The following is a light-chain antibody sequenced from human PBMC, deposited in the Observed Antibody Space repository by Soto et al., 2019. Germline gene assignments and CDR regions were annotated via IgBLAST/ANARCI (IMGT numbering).Light chain of an antibody. J-gene: IGKJ4*01. CDR2: DAS. CDR3: QQYDNLPLT. Sequence: DIQVTQSPSSVSASVGDRVTITCRASQNINNWLAWYQQKSGKAPKLLIYDASDLETGVPSRFSGSGSGTDFTFTINSLQPEDIATYYCQQYDNLPLTFGGGTKVDIK. V-gene: IGKV1-33*01. CDR1: QNINNW.